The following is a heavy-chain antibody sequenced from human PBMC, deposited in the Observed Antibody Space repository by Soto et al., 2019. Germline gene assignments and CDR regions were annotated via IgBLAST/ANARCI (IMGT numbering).Heavy chain of an antibody. CDR1: GFTFDYYA. Sequence: QTGGSLRLSCAASGFTFDYYAMHWVRQAPGKGLEWVSGISWNSGSIGYADSVKGRFTISRDNAKNSLYLQMNSLRAEDTALYYCAKADSYSSSFGMDVWGQGTTVTVSS. CDR2: ISWNSGSI. J-gene: IGHJ6*02. V-gene: IGHV3-9*01. D-gene: IGHD6-6*01. CDR3: AKADSYSSSFGMDV.